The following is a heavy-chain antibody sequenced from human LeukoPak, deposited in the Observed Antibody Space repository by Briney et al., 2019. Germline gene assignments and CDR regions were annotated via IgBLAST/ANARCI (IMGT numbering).Heavy chain of an antibody. CDR2: FDPEDGET. CDR3: ATGFYSTNIVGAPVSFDY. V-gene: IGHV1-24*01. Sequence: ASVKVSCKVSGYTLTELSMHWVRQAPGKGLEWMGGFDPEDGETIYAQKFQGRVTMTEDTSTDTAYMGLSSLRSEDTAVYYCATGFYSTNIVGAPVSFDYWGQGTLVTVSS. CDR1: GYTLTELS. D-gene: IGHD1-26*01. J-gene: IGHJ4*02.